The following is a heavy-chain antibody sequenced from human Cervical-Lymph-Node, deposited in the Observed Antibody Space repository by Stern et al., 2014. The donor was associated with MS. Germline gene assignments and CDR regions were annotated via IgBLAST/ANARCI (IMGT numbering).Heavy chain of an antibody. CDR3: ATVRGVK. Sequence: VQLVQSGAEVKKPGASVTVSCNVSGHPLSELAIHWLRQLPTSGLEWLGQFDPEDGDTVYAQRLQGRLTMTEDTTTGTAYMTLTALTSDDTAVYYCATVRGVKWGPGTLVAVSS. CDR1: GHPLSELA. J-gene: IGHJ4*02. D-gene: IGHD3-10*01. V-gene: IGHV1-24*01. CDR2: FDPEDGDT.